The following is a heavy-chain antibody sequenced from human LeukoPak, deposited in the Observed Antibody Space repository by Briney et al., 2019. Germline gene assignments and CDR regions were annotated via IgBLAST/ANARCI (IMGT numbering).Heavy chain of an antibody. V-gene: IGHV4-59*01. CDR1: GGSITSYY. Sequence: SEAPYLTCTVSGGSITSYYLGWVRQPPREGLGWVGDIYYSGSTNYNPSLKSRVTISVDTSKNQFSLKLSSVTAADTAVYYCARGSSWYGYYYYMDVWGKGTTVTVSS. CDR3: ARGSSWYGYYYYMDV. D-gene: IGHD6-13*01. CDR2: IYYSGST. J-gene: IGHJ6*03.